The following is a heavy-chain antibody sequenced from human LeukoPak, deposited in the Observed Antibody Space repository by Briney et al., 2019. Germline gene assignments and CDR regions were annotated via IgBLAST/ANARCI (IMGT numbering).Heavy chain of an antibody. CDR2: ISDSGTDT. D-gene: IGHD2-2*02. CDR3: AKPVCTGSSGYTIDY. V-gene: IGHV3-23*01. Sequence: GGSLRLSCAASGFTFSYYAMSWVRQAPGKGLEWVSVISDSGTDTSYADSGRGRFTISRDNSKNTLYLQMNSLRAEDTAVYYCAKPVCTGSSGYTIDYWGQEPLVTVPS. J-gene: IGHJ4*02. CDR1: GFTFSYYA.